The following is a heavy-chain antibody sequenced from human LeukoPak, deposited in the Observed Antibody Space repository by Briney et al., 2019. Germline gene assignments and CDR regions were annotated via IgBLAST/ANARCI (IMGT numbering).Heavy chain of an antibody. Sequence: GASVKVSCKASGHSFSDYAITWVRQVPGQGLEWMGWISAYNGNTNYAQKLQGRVTMTTDTSTSTAYMELRSLRSDDTAVYYCARIKGVRGLITHYYYYYVDVWGKGTTVTISS. CDR3: ARIKGVRGLITHYYYYYVDV. D-gene: IGHD3-10*01. CDR2: ISAYNGNT. J-gene: IGHJ6*03. CDR1: GHSFSDYA. V-gene: IGHV1-18*01.